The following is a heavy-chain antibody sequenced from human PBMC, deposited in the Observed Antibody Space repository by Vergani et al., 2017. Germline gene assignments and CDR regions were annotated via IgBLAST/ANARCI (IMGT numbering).Heavy chain of an antibody. J-gene: IGHJ4*02. CDR1: GFTVSSNY. Sequence: EVQLVESGGGVVQPGRSLRLSCAASGFTVSSNYMSWVRQAPGKGLEWVSVIYSGGSTYYADSVKGRFTISRDNSKNTLYLQMNSLRAEDTAVYYCARDLYYGSGRALDYWGQGTLVTVSS. CDR3: ARDLYYGSGRALDY. V-gene: IGHV3-66*02. D-gene: IGHD3-10*01. CDR2: IYSGGST.